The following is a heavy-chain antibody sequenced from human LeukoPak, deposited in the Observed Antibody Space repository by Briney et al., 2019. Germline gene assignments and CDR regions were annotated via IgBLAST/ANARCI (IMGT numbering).Heavy chain of an antibody. V-gene: IGHV3-49*04. CDR2: IRSKGYGGTT. CDR3: TRRKTFDY. Sequence: GGSLRLSCAASGITVSSNFMSWVRQAPGKGLEWVGFIRSKGYGGTTEYAASVKGRFTISRDDSKSIAYLQMNSLKTEDTAVYYCTRRKTFDYWGQGTLVTVSS. J-gene: IGHJ4*02. CDR1: GITVSSNF.